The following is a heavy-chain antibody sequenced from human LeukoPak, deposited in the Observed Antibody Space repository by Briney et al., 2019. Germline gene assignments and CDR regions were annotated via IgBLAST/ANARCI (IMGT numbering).Heavy chain of an antibody. V-gene: IGHV3-23*01. CDR2: ISGSGGRT. J-gene: IGHJ4*02. Sequence: GGSLRLSCAASGFTFSTYAKGWVRQAPGKGLEWVSAISGSGGRTYYADSVKGRFTISRDNSKNTLYVQMNSLRAEDTAVYYCAKANWDDEYIFTNWGQGTLVTVSS. CDR1: GFTFSTYA. CDR3: AKANWDDEYIFTN. D-gene: IGHD1-1*01.